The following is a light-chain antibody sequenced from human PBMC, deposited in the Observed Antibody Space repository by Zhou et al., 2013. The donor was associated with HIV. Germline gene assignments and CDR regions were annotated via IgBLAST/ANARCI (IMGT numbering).Light chain of an antibody. Sequence: DIQMSQSPASLSASVGDNVTITCRASLSIRRFLNWYQHKPGKTPKLLIFHASDLQTGVPRRFNGSGSGTEFTLTIGSLQPEDFATYYCQQTYSVHVTFGGGTKVEIK. V-gene: IGKV1-39*01. CDR2: HAS. CDR3: QQTYSVHVT. CDR1: LSIRRF. J-gene: IGKJ4*01.